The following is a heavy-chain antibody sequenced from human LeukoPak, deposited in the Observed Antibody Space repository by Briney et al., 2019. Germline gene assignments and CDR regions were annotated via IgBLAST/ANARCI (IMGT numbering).Heavy chain of an antibody. CDR3: GRWGYFDSGNYFVVDY. Sequence: SETLSLTCIVSGDSIRSYYWNWIRQAPGKAPEWIGHIHNNGDIAYNFSLKSRVTISMDTSKNQFSLKLSSVTAADTAVYYCGRWGYFDSGNYFVVDYWGQGTVVTVSS. J-gene: IGHJ4*02. D-gene: IGHD3-22*01. CDR2: IHNNGDI. CDR1: GDSIRSYY. V-gene: IGHV4-59*01.